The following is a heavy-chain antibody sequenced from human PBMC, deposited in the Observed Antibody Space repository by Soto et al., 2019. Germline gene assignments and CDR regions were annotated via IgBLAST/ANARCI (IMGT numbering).Heavy chain of an antibody. CDR2: ISGSGGST. D-gene: IGHD2-15*01. CDR1: GFTFSSYA. CDR3: AKGIGVVGDWYMDV. Sequence: EVQLLESGGGLVQPGGSLRLSCAASGFTFSSYAMSWVRQAPGKGLEWVSAISGSGGSTYYVDSVKGRFTISRDNSKNTLYLQMNSLRAEDTAVYYCAKGIGVVGDWYMDVWGKGTTVTVSS. V-gene: IGHV3-23*01. J-gene: IGHJ6*03.